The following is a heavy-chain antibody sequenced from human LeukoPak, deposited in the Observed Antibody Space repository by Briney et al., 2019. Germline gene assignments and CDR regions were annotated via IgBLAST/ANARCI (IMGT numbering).Heavy chain of an antibody. CDR1: GASISSKY. CDR2: VYDSDST. D-gene: IGHD3-16*02. J-gene: IGHJ4*02. Sequence: EPSETLSLTCAVSGASISSKYWSWLRQPPGKGLEWIGYVYDSDSTNYNPSLWRRVTISADTSKNQFSLKLTSVTAADTAVYFCARDYRGFTPRWFDDWGQGTLVTVSS. V-gene: IGHV4-59*01. CDR3: ARDYRGFTPRWFDD.